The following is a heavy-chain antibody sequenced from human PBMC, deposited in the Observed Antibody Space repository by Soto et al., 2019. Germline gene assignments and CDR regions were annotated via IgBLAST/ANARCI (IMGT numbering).Heavy chain of an antibody. CDR2: ISGSGGSS. Sequence: GGSLRLSCAAAGFAFSTYAMTWVRQAPGKGLEWVSVISGSGGSSYYAASVKGRFTISRDNSKNTLFLRMNGLRAEDTAVYYCAKVTKRAAAGRYEYYKYGMDVWGQGTPVTVSS. J-gene: IGHJ6*02. D-gene: IGHD6-13*01. CDR3: AKVTKRAAAGRYEYYKYGMDV. CDR1: GFAFSTYA. V-gene: IGHV3-23*01.